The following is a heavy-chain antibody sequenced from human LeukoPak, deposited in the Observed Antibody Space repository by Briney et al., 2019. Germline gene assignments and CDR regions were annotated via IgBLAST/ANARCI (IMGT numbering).Heavy chain of an antibody. V-gene: IGHV6-1*01. CDR2: TYHKSKWYN. CDR1: GDSVSSNSAT. Sequence: SQTLSLTCAISGDSVSSNSATWNWIRQSPSRGLEWLGRTYHKSKWYNDYAVSVKSRITINSDTSKNQFSLQLNSVTPEDTAVYYCGRVSSPWSPRDAFDIWGQGTMVTVSP. J-gene: IGHJ3*02. D-gene: IGHD1-26*01. CDR3: GRVSSPWSPRDAFDI.